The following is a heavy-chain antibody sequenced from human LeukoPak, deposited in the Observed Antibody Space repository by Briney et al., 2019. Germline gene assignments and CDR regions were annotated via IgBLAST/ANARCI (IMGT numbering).Heavy chain of an antibody. D-gene: IGHD4-11*01. Sequence: GGSLRLSCAASRFTFSSYAMHWVRQAPGKGLEWVAVISYDGSNKYYADSVKGRFTISRDNSKNTLYLQMNSLRAEDTAVYYCARTGPDYTYYYYYGMDVWGQGTTVTVSS. CDR1: RFTFSSYA. CDR3: ARTGPDYTYYYYYGMDV. CDR2: ISYDGSNK. V-gene: IGHV3-30-3*01. J-gene: IGHJ6*02.